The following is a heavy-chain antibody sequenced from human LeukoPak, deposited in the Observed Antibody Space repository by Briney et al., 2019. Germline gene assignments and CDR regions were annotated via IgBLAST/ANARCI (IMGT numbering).Heavy chain of an antibody. CDR3: AELGITMIGGV. CDR2: ISSSGSTI. Sequence: GGSLRLSCAASGFTFSSYEMNWVRQAPGKGLGWVSYISSSGSTIYYADSVRGRFTISRDNAKNSLYLQMNSLRAEDTAVYYCAELGITMIGGVWGKGTTVTISS. CDR1: GFTFSSYE. V-gene: IGHV3-48*03. J-gene: IGHJ6*04. D-gene: IGHD3-10*02.